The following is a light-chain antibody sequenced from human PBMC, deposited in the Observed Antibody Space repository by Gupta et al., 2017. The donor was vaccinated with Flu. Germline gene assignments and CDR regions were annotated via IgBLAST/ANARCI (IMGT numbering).Light chain of an antibody. CDR3: QQYDISVYT. CDR2: GAS. Sequence: EIVLTQSPGTLSLSPGERATLSCRASQSVNNNLLTWYQQKPGQAPRLLIYGASSRATGIPDRFSGSGSGTDFTLTIRRLEPEDFAVYYCQQYDISVYTFGQGTKVEIK. V-gene: IGKV3-20*01. CDR1: QSVNNNL. J-gene: IGKJ2*01.